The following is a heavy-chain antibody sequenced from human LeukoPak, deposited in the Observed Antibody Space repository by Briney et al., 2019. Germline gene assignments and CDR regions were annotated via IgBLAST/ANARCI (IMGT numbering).Heavy chain of an antibody. CDR3: AKAERGYSYGYGTFFDY. CDR1: GFTFSSYA. D-gene: IGHD5-18*01. V-gene: IGHV3-23*01. Sequence: PGGSLRLSCAASGFTFSSYAMSWVRQAPGKGLEWVSAISGSGGSTYYADSVKGRFTISRDNSKNTLYLQMNSLRAEDTAVYYCAKAERGYSYGYGTFFDYWGQGTLVTVSS. CDR2: ISGSGGST. J-gene: IGHJ4*02.